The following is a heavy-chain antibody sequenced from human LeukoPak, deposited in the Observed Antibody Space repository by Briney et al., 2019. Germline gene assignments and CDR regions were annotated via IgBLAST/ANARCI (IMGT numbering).Heavy chain of an antibody. CDR3: TRDRAEIGYCSGGSCYFSDY. J-gene: IGHJ4*02. CDR2: IRSKAYGGTT. V-gene: IGHV3-49*03. CDR1: GFTFGDYA. D-gene: IGHD2-15*01. Sequence: GGSLRLSCTASGFTFGDYAMSWFRQAPGKGLEWVGFIRSKAYGGTTEYAASVKGRFTISRDDSKSIAYLQMNSLKTEDTAVYYCTRDRAEIGYCSGGSCYFSDYWGQGTLVTVSS.